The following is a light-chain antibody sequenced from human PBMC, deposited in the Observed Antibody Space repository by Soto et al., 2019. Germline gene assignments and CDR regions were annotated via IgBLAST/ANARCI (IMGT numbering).Light chain of an antibody. V-gene: IGKV1-5*03. J-gene: IGKJ1*01. CDR2: KAS. CDR3: QQYNSYPWT. CDR1: QSISSW. Sequence: DINMTQSPSTLSASVGDRCTITCRASQSISSWVAWYQQKPGKAPKLLIYKASSLESGVPSRFSGSGSGTEFTLTISSLQHDYFATYYCQQYNSYPWTFGQGTKVDIK.